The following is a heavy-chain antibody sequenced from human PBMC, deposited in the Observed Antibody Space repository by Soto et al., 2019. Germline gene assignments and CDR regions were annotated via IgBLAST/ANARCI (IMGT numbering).Heavy chain of an antibody. CDR3: ARDYDVAYYGMDV. Sequence: SETLSLTCTVSNGSISSAYWIWIRQPPGKGLEWIGYISYRGNTKYNPSLKSRVAISVDTSKTQFSLRLSSVTAADTAVYYCARDYDVAYYGMDVWGQGTTVTVSS. J-gene: IGHJ6*02. V-gene: IGHV4-59*01. D-gene: IGHD3-16*01. CDR1: NGSISSAY. CDR2: ISYRGNT.